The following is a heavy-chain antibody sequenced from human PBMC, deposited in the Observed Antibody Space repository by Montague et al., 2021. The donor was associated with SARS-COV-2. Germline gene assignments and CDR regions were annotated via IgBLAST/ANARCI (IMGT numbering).Heavy chain of an antibody. D-gene: IGHD3-10*01. CDR2: IYSGGST. CDR3: ARDQRRYGSGSYYGPHYYYYGMDV. CDR1: GFTVSSNY. J-gene: IGHJ6*02. V-gene: IGHV3-66*02. Sequence: SLRLSCAASGFTVSSNYMSWVRQAPGKGLEWVSVIYSGGSTYYADSVKGRFTISRDNSKNTLYLQMNSLRAEDTAVYYCARDQRRYGSGSYYGPHYYYYGMDVWGQGTTVTVSS.